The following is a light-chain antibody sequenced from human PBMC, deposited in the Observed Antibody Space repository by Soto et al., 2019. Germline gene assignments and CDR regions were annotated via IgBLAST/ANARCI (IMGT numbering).Light chain of an antibody. CDR1: SSDFGAYNY. CDR3: CSYVDSYTVV. Sequence: QSALTQPRSVSGSPGQSVTISCTGTSSDFGAYNYVSWYQPHPGEAPKLMIYDVTERPSGVPDRCSGSKSGYTASLTISGLHADDEADYYCCSYVDSYTVVFGGGTKVTVL. J-gene: IGLJ3*02. V-gene: IGLV2-11*01. CDR2: DVT.